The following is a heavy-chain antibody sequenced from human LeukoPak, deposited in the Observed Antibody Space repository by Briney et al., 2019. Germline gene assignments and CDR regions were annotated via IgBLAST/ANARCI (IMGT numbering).Heavy chain of an antibody. CDR2: VNPNSGVT. J-gene: IGHJ4*01. Sequence: ASVKVSCKASGYTFTSYYIHWVRQAPGQGLEWMGSVNPNSGVTDYAQKFQGRITMTRDTSINTAYMELNRLTSADTAVYYCARDTGFPFFDFWGHGALVTVSS. CDR3: ARDTGFPFFDF. V-gene: IGHV1-2*02. CDR1: GYTFTSYY.